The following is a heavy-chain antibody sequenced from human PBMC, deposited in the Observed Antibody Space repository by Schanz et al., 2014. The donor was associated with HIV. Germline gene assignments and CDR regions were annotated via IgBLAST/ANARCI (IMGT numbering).Heavy chain of an antibody. J-gene: IGHJ6*02. CDR1: GFTFSNYA. CDR2: ISYDGSDK. Sequence: QVQLVESGGGVVQPGRSLRLSCAVSGFTFSNYAMHWVRQAPGKGLEWVAVISYDGSDKYYADSVKGRFTISRDNSKNTVYLQMNSLRAEDTAVYYCAKTGWSQGNYYYYYGMDVWGQGTTVTVSS. D-gene: IGHD3-3*01. CDR3: AKTGWSQGNYYYYYGMDV. V-gene: IGHV3-30*18.